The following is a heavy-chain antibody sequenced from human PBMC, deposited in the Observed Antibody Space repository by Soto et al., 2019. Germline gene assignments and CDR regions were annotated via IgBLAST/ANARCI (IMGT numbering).Heavy chain of an antibody. J-gene: IGHJ4*02. V-gene: IGHV3-7*03. CDR3: ARGSKQDY. CDR1: GFTFSPYW. Sequence: EVQLVESGGALVQPGGSLRLSCVASGFTFSPYWMSWVRQAPGRGLQWVATINNDGSEKYYADSVKGRFTISRDNARDSLYLQLTSLRAEDTAIYYCARGSKQDYWGQGTLVDVSS. CDR2: INNDGSEK. D-gene: IGHD6-13*01.